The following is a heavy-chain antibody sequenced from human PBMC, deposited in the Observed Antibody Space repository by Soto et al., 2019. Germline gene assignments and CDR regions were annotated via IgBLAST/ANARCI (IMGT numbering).Heavy chain of an antibody. CDR3: AKRLVYYFDS. V-gene: IGHV3-23*01. CDR1: GLTFSNYA. Sequence: PGGSVRLSCAASGLTFSNYAMSWVRQAPGKGLEWVSTVTGDGVTTSYADSVKGRFTISRDNSKNTLYLQMSGLRADDTAVYYCAKRLVYYFDSCGHGTLVTVSS. CDR2: VTGDGVTT. J-gene: IGHJ4*01. D-gene: IGHD1-26*01.